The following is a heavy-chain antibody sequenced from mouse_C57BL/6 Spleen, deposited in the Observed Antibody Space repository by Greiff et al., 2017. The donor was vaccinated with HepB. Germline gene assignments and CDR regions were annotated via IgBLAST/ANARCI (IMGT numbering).Heavy chain of an antibody. CDR3: AIYYDYDDALLDY. CDR2: IDPSDSYT. V-gene: IGHV1-59*01. D-gene: IGHD2-4*01. CDR1: GYTFTSYW. J-gene: IGHJ2*01. Sequence: QVQLQQSGAELVRPGTSVKLSCKASGYTFTSYWMHWVKQRPGQGLEWIGVIDPSDSYTNYNQKFKGKATLTVDTSSSTAYMQLSSLTSEDSAVYYCAIYYDYDDALLDYWGQGTTLTVSS.